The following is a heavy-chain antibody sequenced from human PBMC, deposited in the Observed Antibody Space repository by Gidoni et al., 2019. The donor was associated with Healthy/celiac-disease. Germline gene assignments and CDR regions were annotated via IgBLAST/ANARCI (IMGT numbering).Heavy chain of an antibody. CDR1: GFTFSSDA. CDR2: ISYDGSNK. V-gene: IGHV3-30*01. J-gene: IGHJ3*02. Sequence: QVQLVESGGGVVQPGRSLRLSCAASGFTFSSDAMHWVRQAPGKGLEWVAVISYDGSNKYYADSVKGRFTISRDNSKNTLYLQMNSLRAEDTAVYYCARVPGAARPDCDAFDIWGQGTMVTVSS. CDR3: ARVPGAARPDCDAFDI. D-gene: IGHD6-6*01.